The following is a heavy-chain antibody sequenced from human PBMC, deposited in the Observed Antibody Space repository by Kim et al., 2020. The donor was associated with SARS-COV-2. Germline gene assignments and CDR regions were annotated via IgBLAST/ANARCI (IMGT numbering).Heavy chain of an antibody. V-gene: IGHV4-30-2*05. CDR3: ARDRHYYDSSGYFDY. Sequence: SLESRVTIAVDTAKNQFSLKLSSVTAADTAVYYCARDRHYYDSSGYFDYWGQGTLVTVSS. D-gene: IGHD3-22*01. J-gene: IGHJ4*02.